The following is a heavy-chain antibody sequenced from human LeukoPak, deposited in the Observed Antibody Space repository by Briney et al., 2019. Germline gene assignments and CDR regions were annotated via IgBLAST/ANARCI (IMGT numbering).Heavy chain of an antibody. Sequence: GGSLRLSCAASGFTFSDYYMSWIRQAPGKGLEWVSYISSSGSTIYSADSVKGRFTISRDNAKNSLYLQMNSLRAEDTAVYYCAKGTHSSSWHWYDPWGQGTLVTVSS. CDR2: ISSSGSTI. V-gene: IGHV3-11*01. J-gene: IGHJ5*02. CDR1: GFTFSDYY. CDR3: AKGTHSSSWHWYDP. D-gene: IGHD6-13*01.